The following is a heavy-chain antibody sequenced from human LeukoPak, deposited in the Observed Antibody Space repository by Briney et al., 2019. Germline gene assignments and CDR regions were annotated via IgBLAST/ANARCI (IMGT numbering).Heavy chain of an antibody. CDR1: GFTFSTYS. Sequence: LPGGSLRLSCAASGFTFSTYSMNWVRQAPGKGLEWVSGISGSGVGTYYADSVKGRFTISRENSKNTVYVQMNSLRAEDTASDFCVKDRSYYYDNYGPTRFDYWGQGNRVTVSS. D-gene: IGHD3-22*01. J-gene: IGHJ4*02. CDR3: VKDRSYYYDNYGPTRFDY. V-gene: IGHV3-23*01. CDR2: ISGSGVGT.